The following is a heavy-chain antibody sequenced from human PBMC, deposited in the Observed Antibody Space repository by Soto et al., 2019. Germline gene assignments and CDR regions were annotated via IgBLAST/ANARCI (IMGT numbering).Heavy chain of an antibody. V-gene: IGHV1-69*01. J-gene: IGHJ6*02. Sequence: QVQLVQSGAEVKKPGSSVTVSCKTSGGTFSKDAINWVRQAPGQGLEWMGLLIPVFGSPIYAQKFQGRIRRTADESTSTAFMALSSLRSEDTAVYYCTRVLGYTFEPGKTRYSAMDVWGQGTTVSVSS. CDR1: GGTFSKDA. D-gene: IGHD5-18*01. CDR2: LIPVFGSP. CDR3: TRVLGYTFEPGKTRYSAMDV.